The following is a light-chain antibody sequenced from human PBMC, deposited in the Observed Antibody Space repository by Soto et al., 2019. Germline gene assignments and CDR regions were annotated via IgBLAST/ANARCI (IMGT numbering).Light chain of an antibody. V-gene: IGLV6-57*03. CDR2: DHD. Sequence: NFMLTQPHSVSESPGRTVTISCTRSSGSIASSDVHWFQQRPGRAPTTVIYDHDQRPSGGPDRFSGSIDRSSNSASLTISGLKTEDEANYYCQSYDSSNPWVFGGGTQLTVL. J-gene: IGLJ3*02. CDR1: SGSIASSD. CDR3: QSYDSSNPWV.